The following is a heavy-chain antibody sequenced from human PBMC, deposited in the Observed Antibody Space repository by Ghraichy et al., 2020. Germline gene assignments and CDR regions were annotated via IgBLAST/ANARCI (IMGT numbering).Heavy chain of an antibody. Sequence: SVKVSCKTSGGTFSSHGISWVRQAPGQGLEWMGGIIPMLGTGNHAQKFQGRVTITADESTSTAYMELGSLRVEDTAVYYCATTGTYGSGRYYYYNDMDVWGQGTTVTVSS. CDR1: GGTFSSHG. J-gene: IGHJ6*02. CDR2: IIPMLGTG. V-gene: IGHV1-69*13. D-gene: IGHD3-10*01. CDR3: ATTGTYGSGRYYYYNDMDV.